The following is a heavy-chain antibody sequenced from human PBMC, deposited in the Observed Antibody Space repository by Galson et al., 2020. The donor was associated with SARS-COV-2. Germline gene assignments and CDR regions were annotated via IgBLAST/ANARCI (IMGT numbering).Heavy chain of an antibody. CDR3: AKGCWGSGSYCTIDY. D-gene: IGHD3-10*01. CDR2: ISDGGSRT. CDR1: GFTFRNYA. J-gene: IGHJ4*02. V-gene: IGHV3-23*01. Sequence: GGSLRLSCGASGFTFRNYAMNWVRQAPGKGLEWVSGISDGGSRTYYADSVKGRFTISRDNSKNTVYLQMNSLRAEDTAVYYCAKGCWGSGSYCTIDYWGQGTLVTVSS.